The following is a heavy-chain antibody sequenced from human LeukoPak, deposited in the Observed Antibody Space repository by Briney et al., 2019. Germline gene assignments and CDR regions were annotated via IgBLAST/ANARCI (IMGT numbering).Heavy chain of an antibody. D-gene: IGHD1-26*01. CDR2: IWYDGSNK. Sequence: PGRSLGLSCAASGFTFSNYGMHWVRQAPGKGLEWVAVIWYDGSNKYYADSVKGRFTISRDNSKNTLYLQMNSLRAEDTAVYYCAKGSSIVGATPADYWGQGTLVTVSS. V-gene: IGHV3-33*06. CDR3: AKGSSIVGATPADY. J-gene: IGHJ4*02. CDR1: GFTFSNYG.